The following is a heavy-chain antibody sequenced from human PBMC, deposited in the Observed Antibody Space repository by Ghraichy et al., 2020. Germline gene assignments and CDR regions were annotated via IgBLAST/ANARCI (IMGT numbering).Heavy chain of an antibody. D-gene: IGHD2/OR15-2a*01. CDR1: GFTFSSYA. Sequence: GGSLRLSCAASGFTFSSYAMHWVRQAPGKGLEWVAVISYDGSNEFYADSVKGRFTISRDKSRHTLYLQMNSLRAEDTAVYYCARDGYELYGNYYFDYWGQGNLVTVSA. CDR3: ARDGYELYGNYYFDY. J-gene: IGHJ4*02. V-gene: IGHV3-30*04. CDR2: ISYDGSNE.